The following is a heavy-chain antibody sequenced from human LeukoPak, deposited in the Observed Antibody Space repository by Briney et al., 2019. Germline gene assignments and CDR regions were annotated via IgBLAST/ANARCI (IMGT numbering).Heavy chain of an antibody. CDR3: ARDPVFGLYSSSWYVGDY. J-gene: IGHJ4*02. CDR2: IIPILGIA. V-gene: IGHV1-69*04. D-gene: IGHD6-13*01. Sequence: ASVKVSCKASGGTFSSYAISWVRQAPGQGLEWMGRIIPILGIANYAQKFQGRVTITADKSTSTAYMELSSLRSEDTAVYYCARDPVFGLYSSSWYVGDYWGQGTLVTVSS. CDR1: GGTFSSYA.